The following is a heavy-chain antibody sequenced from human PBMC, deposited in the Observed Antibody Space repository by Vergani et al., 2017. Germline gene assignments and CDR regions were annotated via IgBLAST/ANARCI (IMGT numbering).Heavy chain of an antibody. Sequence: VQLVESGGGLVKPGGSLRLSCAASGFTFSTYAMTWVRQAPGKGLEWVSTISSDGGSTYYADSVKGRFTISRDNAKNSLYLQLNSLRAEDTAVYYCARDRRIMYNWFDPWGQGTLVTVSS. CDR3: ARDRRIMYNWFDP. CDR2: ISSDGGST. CDR1: GFTFSTYA. J-gene: IGHJ5*02. V-gene: IGHV3-21*01.